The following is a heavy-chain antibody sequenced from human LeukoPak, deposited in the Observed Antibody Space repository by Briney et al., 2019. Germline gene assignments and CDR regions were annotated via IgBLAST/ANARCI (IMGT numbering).Heavy chain of an antibody. CDR1: GYPLGRNYF. CDR2: IYGSEST. J-gene: IGHJ5*01. Sequence: SETLSLTCAVSGYPLGRNYFWGWVRQPPGKRLEWIGRIYGSESTTYNPSLMNRVTISVDTSRNHLSLQLTSATAADTAVYYCARYDFRGSASTRFDSWGQGILVTISS. V-gene: IGHV4-38-2*01. D-gene: IGHD4-23*01. CDR3: ARYDFRGSASTRFDS.